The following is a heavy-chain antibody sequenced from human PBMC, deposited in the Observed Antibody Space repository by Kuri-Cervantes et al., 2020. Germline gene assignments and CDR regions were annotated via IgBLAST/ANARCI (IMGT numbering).Heavy chain of an antibody. CDR2: ISGSGGST. CDR3: ARDLYYGKVDSAFGI. V-gene: IGHV3-23*01. CDR1: GFTFSSYA. D-gene: IGHD3-10*01. J-gene: IGHJ3*02. Sequence: GGSLRLSCAASGFTFSSYAMSWVRQAPGKGLEWVSAISGSGGSTYYADSVKGRFTISRDNSKNALYLQMNSLRAEDTAVYYCARDLYYGKVDSAFGIWGQGTMVTVSS.